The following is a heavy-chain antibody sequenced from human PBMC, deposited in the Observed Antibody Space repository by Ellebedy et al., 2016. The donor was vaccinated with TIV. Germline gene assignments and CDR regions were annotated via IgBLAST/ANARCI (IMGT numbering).Heavy chain of an antibody. CDR2: MYPGDSDT. D-gene: IGHD3/OR15-3a*01. CDR3: ARGLTWAGYPFLDY. J-gene: IGHJ4*02. CDR1: GYSFTNYW. V-gene: IGHV5-51*01. Sequence: GESLKISCKGSGYSFTNYWIGWVRQLPGKGLEWLGIMYPGDSDTRYSPSFQGQVTISADKSNSTAYLQWSSLKASDTAMYYCARGLTWAGYPFLDYWGQGTLVTVSS.